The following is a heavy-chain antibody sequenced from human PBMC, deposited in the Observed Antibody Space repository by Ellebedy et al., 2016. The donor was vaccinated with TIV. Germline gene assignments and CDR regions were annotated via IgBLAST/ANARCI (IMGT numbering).Heavy chain of an antibody. CDR3: ARDRDITLDRGAKNWYFDL. D-gene: IGHD3-10*01. Sequence: ASVKVSCXASGYTFTSYYIHWVRQAPGQGLEWMGIINLTSGSTAYAQKFQGRLTMTRDTSTSTVYMELSSLRSEDTAVYYCARDRDITLDRGAKNWYFDLWGRGTLVTVSS. J-gene: IGHJ2*01. CDR1: GYTFTSYY. V-gene: IGHV1-46*01. CDR2: INLTSGST.